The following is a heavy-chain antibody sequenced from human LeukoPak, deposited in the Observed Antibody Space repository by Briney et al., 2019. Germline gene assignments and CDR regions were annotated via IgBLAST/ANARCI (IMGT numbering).Heavy chain of an antibody. CDR2: ISSTTYT. J-gene: IGHJ4*02. D-gene: IGHD1-26*01. CDR3: ARISGTYVFDY. Sequence: GGSLRLSCAASGFTFSDYYMSWIRQAPGKGLEWISYISSTTYTNYADSVRGRFTISRDNAKNSMYLQMNSLRAEDTPVYYCARISGTYVFDYWGQGTLVTVSS. CDR1: GFTFSDYY. V-gene: IGHV3-11*03.